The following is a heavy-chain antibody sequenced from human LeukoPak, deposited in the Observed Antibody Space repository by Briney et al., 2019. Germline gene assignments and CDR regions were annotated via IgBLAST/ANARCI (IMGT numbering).Heavy chain of an antibody. CDR1: GGSFSGYY. CDR2: INHSGST. V-gene: IGHV4-34*01. D-gene: IGHD6-19*01. CDR3: ARFGSGWHYFDY. J-gene: IGHJ4*02. Sequence: SETLSLTCAVYGGSFSGYYWSWIRQPPGKGLEWIGEINHSGSTNYNPSLKSRVTISVDTSKNQFSLKLSSVTAADTAMYYCARFGSGWHYFDYWGQGTLVTVSS.